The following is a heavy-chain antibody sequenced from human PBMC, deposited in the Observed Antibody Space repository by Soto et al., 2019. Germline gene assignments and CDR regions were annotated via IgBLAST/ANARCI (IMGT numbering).Heavy chain of an antibody. V-gene: IGHV5-51*01. J-gene: IGHJ6*03. CDR2: IYPGDSDT. Sequence: PGESLKISCKGSGYSFTSYWSGWVRQMPGKDLEWMGIIYPGDSDTRYSPSFQGQVTISADKSISTAYLQWSSLKASDTAMYHCARHGIVVVPAAANSHYYYYYMDVWGKGTTVTVSS. CDR1: GYSFTSYW. D-gene: IGHD2-2*01. CDR3: ARHGIVVVPAAANSHYYYYYMDV.